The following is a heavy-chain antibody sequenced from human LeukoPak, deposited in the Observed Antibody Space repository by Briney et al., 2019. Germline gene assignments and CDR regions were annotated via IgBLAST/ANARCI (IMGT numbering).Heavy chain of an antibody. V-gene: IGHV4-61*01. CDR1: GGSVSSGSYY. CDR2: FYYSGST. D-gene: IGHD4-23*01. Sequence: SETLSLTCTVSGGSVSSGSYYWSWIRRPPGKGLEWIGYFYYSGSTNYNPSLKSRVTISVDTSKNQFSLKLSSVTAADTAVYYCARTVATGTYWYFDLWGRGTLVTVSS. CDR3: ARTVATGTYWYFDL. J-gene: IGHJ2*01.